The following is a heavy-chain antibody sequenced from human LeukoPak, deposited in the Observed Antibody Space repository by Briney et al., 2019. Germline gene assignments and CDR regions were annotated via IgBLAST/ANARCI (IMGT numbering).Heavy chain of an antibody. CDR2: FHNTGRT. V-gene: IGHV4-59*01. CDR1: DVSINNYY. D-gene: IGHD6-19*01. J-gene: IGHJ1*01. Sequence: SETLSLTCTVSDVSINNYYWSWIRQPPGKGLEWIGYFHNTGRTNYNPSLKSRVTISVDTSKNQFSMKLSSVTAADTAVYYCARGTLYSSGWYGYFQHWGQGTLVTVSS. CDR3: ARGTLYSSGWYGYFQH.